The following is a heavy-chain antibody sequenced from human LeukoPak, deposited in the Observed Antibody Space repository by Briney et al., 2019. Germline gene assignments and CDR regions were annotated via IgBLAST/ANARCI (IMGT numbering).Heavy chain of an antibody. J-gene: IGHJ6*02. V-gene: IGHV3-20*01. Sequence: PGGSLRLSCAASGFTFDDYGMSWVRQAPGKGLEWVSGINWNGGSTGYADSVKGRFTISRDNAKNSLYLQMNSLRAEDTALYHCARVSADTYYYGMDVWGQGTTVTVSS. CDR2: INWNGGST. CDR3: ARVSADTYYYGMDV. CDR1: GFTFDDYG. D-gene: IGHD5-18*01.